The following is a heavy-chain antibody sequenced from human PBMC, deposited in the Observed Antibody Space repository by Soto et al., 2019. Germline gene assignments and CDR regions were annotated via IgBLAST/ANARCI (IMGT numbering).Heavy chain of an antibody. CDR1: GGSISSYY. Sequence: PSETLSLTCTVSGGSISSYYWSWIRQPPGKGLEWIGYIYYSGSTNYNPSLKSRVTISVDTSKNQFSLKLSSVTAADTAVYYFARGLLQYYDFWSGYSTGLDYWGQGTLVTVSS. CDR2: IYYSGST. D-gene: IGHD3-3*01. CDR3: ARGLLQYYDFWSGYSTGLDY. J-gene: IGHJ4*02. V-gene: IGHV4-59*01.